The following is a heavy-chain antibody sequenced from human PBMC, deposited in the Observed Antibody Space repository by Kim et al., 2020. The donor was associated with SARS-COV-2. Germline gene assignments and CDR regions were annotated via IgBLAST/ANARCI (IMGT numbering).Heavy chain of an antibody. Sequence: GGSLRLSCAASGFTFSDYYMSWIRQTPGKGLEWISYISSSSTYITYADSVKGRFTISRDNAKKSLHLQMNSLRAEDAAVYYCARVSMKFGDLVRNWFDTWGQGTLVTVSS. D-gene: IGHD4-17*01. V-gene: IGHV3-11*05. J-gene: IGHJ5*02. CDR1: GFTFSDYY. CDR3: ARVSMKFGDLVRNWFDT. CDR2: ISSSSTYI.